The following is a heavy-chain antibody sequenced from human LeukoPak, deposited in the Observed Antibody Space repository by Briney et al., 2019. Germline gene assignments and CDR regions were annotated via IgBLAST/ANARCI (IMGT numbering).Heavy chain of an antibody. CDR1: GGSFSGYY. CDR2: INHSGST. CDR3: ASPWGYGSGI. V-gene: IGHV4-34*01. J-gene: IGHJ4*02. Sequence: SETLSLTCAVYGGSFSGYYWSWIRQPPGKGLEWIGEINHSGSTNYNPSLKSRVTISVDTSKMQFSLKLSSVTAADTAMYYCASPWGYGSGIWGQGTLVTVSS. D-gene: IGHD3-10*01.